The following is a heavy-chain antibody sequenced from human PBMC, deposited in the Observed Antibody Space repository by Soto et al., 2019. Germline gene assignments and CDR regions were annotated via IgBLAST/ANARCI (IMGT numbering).Heavy chain of an antibody. Sequence: SETLCLTCTVSGGSISSGGYYWSWIRQHPGKGLEWIGYIYYSGSTYYNPSLESRVTISVDTSKNQFSLKLSSVTAADTAVYYCAKSGSGHDAFDIWGQGTMVS. CDR1: GGSISSGGYY. D-gene: IGHD3-10*01. J-gene: IGHJ3*02. CDR2: IYYSGST. V-gene: IGHV4-31*03. CDR3: AKSGSGHDAFDI.